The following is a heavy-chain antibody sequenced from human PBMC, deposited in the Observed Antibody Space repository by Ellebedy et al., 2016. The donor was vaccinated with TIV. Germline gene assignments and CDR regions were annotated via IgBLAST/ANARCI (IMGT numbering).Heavy chain of an antibody. CDR3: VKYRGSAYHLYYLDY. CDR2: MSGSGGTI. V-gene: IGHV3-23*01. Sequence: PGGSLRLSCAASGFPFSDLAMTWVRQAPGKGLEWVSMMSGSGGTIYYADSVKGRFTISRDNSKNTLYLQMNSLRAEDTAVYYCVKYRGSAYHLYYLDYWGQGTLVTVSS. J-gene: IGHJ4*02. D-gene: IGHD6-25*01. CDR1: GFPFSDLA.